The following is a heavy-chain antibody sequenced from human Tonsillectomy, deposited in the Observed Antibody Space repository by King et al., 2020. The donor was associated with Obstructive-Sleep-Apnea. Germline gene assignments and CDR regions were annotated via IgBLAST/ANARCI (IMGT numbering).Heavy chain of an antibody. J-gene: IGHJ4*02. Sequence: QLVQSGGGLVQPGGSLRLSCAASGFIFSNYWMSWVRQAPGKGLEWVANIKQDGSEKYYVDSVKGRFTISRDNAKKSLYLQMNSLRAEDTAVYYCARDFTRMAGLFDYWGQGTLVTVSS. D-gene: IGHD5-24*01. CDR3: ARDFTRMAGLFDY. V-gene: IGHV3-7*01. CDR1: GFIFSNYW. CDR2: IKQDGSEK.